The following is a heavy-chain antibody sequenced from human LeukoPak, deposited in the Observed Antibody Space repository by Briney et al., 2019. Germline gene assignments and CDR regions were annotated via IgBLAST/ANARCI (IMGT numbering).Heavy chain of an antibody. CDR2: IIWNGDST. CDR1: GFTVSTNS. Sequence: GGSLRLSCTVSGFTVSTNSMSWVRQAPGKGLEWVSGIIWNGDSTRYADSVKGRLTISRDNAKSSLYLQMNSLRVEDTALYYCARDRSLGNDAFDIWGQGTMVTVS. V-gene: IGHV3-20*04. CDR3: ARDRSLGNDAFDI. D-gene: IGHD1-14*01. J-gene: IGHJ3*02.